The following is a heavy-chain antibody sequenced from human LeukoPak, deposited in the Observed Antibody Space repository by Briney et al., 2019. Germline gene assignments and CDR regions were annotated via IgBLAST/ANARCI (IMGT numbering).Heavy chain of an antibody. J-gene: IGHJ4*02. V-gene: IGHV1-18*01. Sequence: ASVKVSCKASGYTFTSYGISWVRQAPGQGLEWMGWISAYNGNTNYAQKLQGRVTMTTDTSTSTAYMELRSLRSEDTAVYYCAREGRDGYKSSNFDYWGQGTLVTVSS. CDR3: AREGRDGYKSSNFDY. D-gene: IGHD5-24*01. CDR1: GYTFTSYG. CDR2: ISAYNGNT.